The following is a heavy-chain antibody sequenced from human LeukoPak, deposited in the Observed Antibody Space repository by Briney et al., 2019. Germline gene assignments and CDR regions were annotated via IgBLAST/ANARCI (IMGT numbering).Heavy chain of an antibody. V-gene: IGHV4-38-2*01. D-gene: IGHD3-3*01. CDR2: TNHRESA. CDR1: GFTITSGHY. Sequence: SETLSLTCAVSGFTITSGHYWGWIRQPPGKGLERIGNTNHRESAYYNPSLRSRVTIFVDSSKNQFSLRLNSVTAADTAVYFCARVAYDFWSGTPTFYYMDVWGSGTAVTVSS. J-gene: IGHJ6*03. CDR3: ARVAYDFWSGTPTFYYMDV.